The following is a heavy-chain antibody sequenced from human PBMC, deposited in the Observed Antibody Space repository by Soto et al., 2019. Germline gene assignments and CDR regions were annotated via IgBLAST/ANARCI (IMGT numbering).Heavy chain of an antibody. CDR1: GFTFSSYA. CDR3: AKDRGALYYFDY. Sequence: GRSMRLSCAASGFTFSSYAMSWVRQAPGKGLEWVSAISGSGGSTYYADSVKGRFTISRDNSKNTLYLQMNSLKAEDTAVYDGAKDRGALYYFDYWGQGTLVTVSS. J-gene: IGHJ4*02. V-gene: IGHV3-23*01. D-gene: IGHD3-10*01. CDR2: ISGSGGST.